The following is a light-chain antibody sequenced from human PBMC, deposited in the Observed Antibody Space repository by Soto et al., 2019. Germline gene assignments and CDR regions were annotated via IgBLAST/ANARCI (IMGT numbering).Light chain of an antibody. CDR1: QGIRSA. V-gene: IGKV1-6*01. J-gene: IGKJ1*01. CDR3: QQSYSTPPT. Sequence: AIQLTQSPSSLSASVGDRVTITCRASQGIRSALGWYQQKPGKVPKLLIYAASTLQSGVPSRFSGSGSGTDFTLTISSLQPEDFATYYCQQSYSTPPTFGQGTKV. CDR2: AAS.